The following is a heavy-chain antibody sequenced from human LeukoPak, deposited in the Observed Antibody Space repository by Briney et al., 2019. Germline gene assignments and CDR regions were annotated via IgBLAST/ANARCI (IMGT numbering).Heavy chain of an antibody. Sequence: SETLSLTCTVSGGSISSGDYYWSWIRQPPGKGLEWIGYIYYSGSTNYNPSLKSRVTISVDTSKNQFSLKLSSVTAADTAVYYCARGTYGDYGYIDYWGQGTLVTVSS. D-gene: IGHD4-17*01. V-gene: IGHV4-61*08. CDR2: IYYSGST. CDR3: ARGTYGDYGYIDY. CDR1: GGSISSGDYY. J-gene: IGHJ4*02.